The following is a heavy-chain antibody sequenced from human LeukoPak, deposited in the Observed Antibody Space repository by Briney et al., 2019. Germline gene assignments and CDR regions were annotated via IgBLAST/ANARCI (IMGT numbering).Heavy chain of an antibody. V-gene: IGHV1-69*06. J-gene: IGHJ5*02. CDR3: AREGPNSSGYYYPRESNSFYP. Sequence: ASVKVSCKASGCTFSSYAISWVRQAPGQGLEWMGGIIPIFGTANYTQKFQGRVTITADKSTSTAYMQLSSLRSDDTAVYYCAREGPNSSGYYYPRESNSFYPWGERTLVSAS. CDR1: GCTFSSYA. D-gene: IGHD3-22*01. CDR2: IIPIFGTA.